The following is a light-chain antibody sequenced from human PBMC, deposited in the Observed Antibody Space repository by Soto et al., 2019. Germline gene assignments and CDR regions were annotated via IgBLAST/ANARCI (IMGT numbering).Light chain of an antibody. V-gene: IGKV3-11*01. CDR2: DAS. J-gene: IGKJ4*01. Sequence: EIVLTQSPATLSLSPGERATLSCRASQSVSSYLAWYQQKPGQAPRLLIYDASNRATGIPARFSGSGSGTDFTLTISSPEPEDFAVSYCQQRSNWPRLTFGGGTKVEIK. CDR1: QSVSSY. CDR3: QQRSNWPRLT.